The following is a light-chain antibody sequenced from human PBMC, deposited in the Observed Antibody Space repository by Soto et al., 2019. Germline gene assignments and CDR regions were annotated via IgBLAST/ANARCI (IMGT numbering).Light chain of an antibody. CDR2: DSI. Sequence: QSVLTQPPSVSAAPGQRVTIACSGSGSNIGSGYISWYQQRPGTAPKLLIYDSIQRPSGIPDRFSGSKSGTSATLGITGLQTGDEADYYCGAWDSSLSAVVFGGGTKVTVL. CDR1: GSNIGSGY. J-gene: IGLJ2*01. CDR3: GAWDSSLSAVV. V-gene: IGLV1-51*01.